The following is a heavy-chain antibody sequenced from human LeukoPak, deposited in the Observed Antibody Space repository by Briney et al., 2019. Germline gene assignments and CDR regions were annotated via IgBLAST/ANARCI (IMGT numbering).Heavy chain of an antibody. V-gene: IGHV4-59*08. J-gene: IGHJ4*02. CDR2: IYYSGST. CDR1: GGSISSYY. Sequence: PSETLSLTCTVSGGSISSYYWSWIRQPPGKGLEWIGYIYYSGSTNYNPSLKSRVTISVDTSKNQFSLKLSSVTAADTAVYYCARSSSGWYVGYYFDYWGQGTLVTVSS. CDR3: ARSSSGWYVGYYFDY. D-gene: IGHD6-19*01.